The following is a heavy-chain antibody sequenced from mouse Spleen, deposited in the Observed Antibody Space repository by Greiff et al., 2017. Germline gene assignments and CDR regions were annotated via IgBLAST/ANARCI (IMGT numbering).Heavy chain of an antibody. CDR2: IDPANGNT. J-gene: IGHJ4*01. Sequence: EVQLQQSVAELVRPGASVKLSCTASGFNIKNTYMHWVKQRPEQGLEWIGRIDPANGNTKYAPKFQGKATITADTSSNTAYMQLSSLTSEDSAVYYCARDYYGSSFAMDYWGQGTSVTVSS. D-gene: IGHD1-1*01. CDR1: GFNIKNTY. V-gene: IGHV14-3*01. CDR3: ARDYYGSSFAMDY.